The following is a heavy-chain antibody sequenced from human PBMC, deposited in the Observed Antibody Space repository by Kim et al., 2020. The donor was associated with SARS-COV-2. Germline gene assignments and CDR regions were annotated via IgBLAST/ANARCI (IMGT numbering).Heavy chain of an antibody. D-gene: IGHD6-13*01. V-gene: IGHV3-30-3*01. J-gene: IGHJ6*02. CDR2: ISYDGSNK. CDR1: GFTFSSYA. CDR3: VYTAAAGSYYYYGMDV. Sequence: GGSLRLSCAASGFTFSSYAMHWVRQAPGKGLEWVAVISYDGSNKYYADSVKGRFTISRDNSKNTLYLQMNSLRAEDTAVYYSVYTAAAGSYYYYGMDVWGQGTTVTVSS.